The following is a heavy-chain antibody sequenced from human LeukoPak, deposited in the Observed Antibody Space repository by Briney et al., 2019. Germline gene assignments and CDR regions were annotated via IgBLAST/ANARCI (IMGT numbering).Heavy chain of an antibody. CDR1: GYTFTSYY. CDR3: AREEWVDSSGYPIDY. CDR2: INPSGGST. V-gene: IGHV1-46*01. Sequence: ASVKVSCKASGYTFTSYYMHWVRQAPGQGLEWMGIINPSGGSTSYAQKFQGRVTMTRDTSTSTVYMELSSLGSEDTAVYYCAREEWVDSSGYPIDYWGQGTLVTVSS. D-gene: IGHD3-22*01. J-gene: IGHJ4*02.